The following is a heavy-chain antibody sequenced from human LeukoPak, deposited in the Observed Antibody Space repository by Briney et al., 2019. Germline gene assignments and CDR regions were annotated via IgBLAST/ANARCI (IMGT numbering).Heavy chain of an antibody. Sequence: HTGGSLRLSCAASGFTFSSYGMHWVRQAPGKGLEWVAVISYDETNKYYADSVQGRFTISRDNSKNTLYLQMNSLRAEDTALYYCARRWYFDLWGRGTLVTVSS. CDR2: ISYDETNK. J-gene: IGHJ2*01. CDR1: GFTFSSYG. V-gene: IGHV3-30*19. CDR3: ARRWYFDL.